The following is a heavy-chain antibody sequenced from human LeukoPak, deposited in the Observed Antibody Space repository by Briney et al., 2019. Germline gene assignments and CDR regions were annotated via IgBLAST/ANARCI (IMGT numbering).Heavy chain of an antibody. J-gene: IGHJ4*02. Sequence: ASVKVSCKGSGCSFTSYGISWVRQAPGQGLEWMGWISDYNGNTNYAQKLQGRVTMTTDTSTSTAYMELRSLRSDDTAVYCCAREGSRYDTPDYWGQGTLVTVSS. CDR1: GCSFTSYG. CDR2: ISDYNGNT. CDR3: AREGSRYDTPDY. D-gene: IGHD3-3*01. V-gene: IGHV1-18*01.